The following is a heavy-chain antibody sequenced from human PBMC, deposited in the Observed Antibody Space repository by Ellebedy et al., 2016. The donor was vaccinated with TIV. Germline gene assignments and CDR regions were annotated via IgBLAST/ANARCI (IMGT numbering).Heavy chain of an antibody. D-gene: IGHD5-18*01. CDR2: IAHDGSIT. Sequence: GESLKISCTASGFIFRNYGMHWVRRAPGKGLEWLAVIAHDGSITYYRESVKGRFTLSRDNSKNTMYLQVNSLRPEDTAVYYCSKEPEIHAGPWYFDLWGRGTLVSVSS. CDR1: GFIFRNYG. CDR3: SKEPEIHAGPWYFDL. V-gene: IGHV3-30*18. J-gene: IGHJ2*01.